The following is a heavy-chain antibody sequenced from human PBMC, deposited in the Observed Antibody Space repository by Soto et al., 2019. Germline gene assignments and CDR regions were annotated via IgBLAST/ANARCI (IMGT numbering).Heavy chain of an antibody. V-gene: IGHV5-51*01. CDR2: IYPGDSDT. CDR3: ARQIYDSDSGPNFKYYFDS. CDR1: GSIFSNYW. J-gene: IGHJ4*02. D-gene: IGHD3-22*01. Sequence: PCESLKISCKGSGSIFSNYWLGWVRQMPGKGLEWMGIIYPGDSDTRYRPSLQGHVTISADKSNSTAYLQWSSLKASDTAMYYCARQIYDSDSGPNFKYYFDSWAQGTLVTVS.